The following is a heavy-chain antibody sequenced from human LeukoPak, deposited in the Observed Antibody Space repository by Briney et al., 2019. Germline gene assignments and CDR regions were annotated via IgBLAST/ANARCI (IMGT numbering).Heavy chain of an antibody. V-gene: IGHV1-8*01. CDR2: MNPNSGNT. CDR1: GYTFTGYD. J-gene: IGHJ6*02. Sequence: ASVKVSCKASGYTFTGYDIHWVRQATGQGLEWMGWMNPNSGNTGYAQKFQGRVTMTRNTSISTAYMELSSLRSENTAVYYCARYVRLVARLYYYYGMDVWGQGTTVTVSS. D-gene: IGHD2-15*01. CDR3: ARYVRLVARLYYYYGMDV.